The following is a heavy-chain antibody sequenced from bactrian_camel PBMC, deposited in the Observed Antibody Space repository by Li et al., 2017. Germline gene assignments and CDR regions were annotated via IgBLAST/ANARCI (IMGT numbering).Heavy chain of an antibody. D-gene: IGHD3*01. Sequence: VESGGGSVQPGETLTLSCTVSGFSVDDSAMAWYRQAPGHECQLVSTIVSDGRTYYADSVKGRFTISQDHAKNTLYPQMNSLKPEDTARYYCAANRVRYCSAPLVPAAFDVWGQGTQVTVS. J-gene: IGHJ4*01. CDR2: IVSDGRT. CDR3: AANRVRYCSAPLVPAAFDV. CDR1: GFSVDDSA. V-gene: IGHV3S61*01.